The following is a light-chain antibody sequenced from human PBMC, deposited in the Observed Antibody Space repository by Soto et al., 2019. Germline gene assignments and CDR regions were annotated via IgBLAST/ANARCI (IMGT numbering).Light chain of an antibody. CDR1: KLGDKY. J-gene: IGLJ1*01. V-gene: IGLV3-1*01. CDR3: QAWDSSFYV. CDR2: QDT. Sequence: SYELTQPPSVSVSPRQTASITCSGDKLGDKYASWYQQKPGQSPVLVIFQDTNRPSGIPERFSGSNSGNTATLTISGTQAMDEADYYCQAWDSSFYVFGTGTKLTVL.